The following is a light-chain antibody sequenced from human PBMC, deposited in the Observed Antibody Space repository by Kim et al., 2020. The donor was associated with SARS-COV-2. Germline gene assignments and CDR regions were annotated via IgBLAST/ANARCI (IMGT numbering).Light chain of an antibody. J-gene: IGKJ1*01. Sequence: GDRVNITCRASQSVSHYLAWYQHKPGKAPKLLVYDASSLEGGVPSRFSGSGSGTELTLTITSLQPDDFATYYCHQYGSSTWSFGQGTKV. CDR3: HQYGSSTWS. CDR1: QSVSHY. CDR2: DAS. V-gene: IGKV1-5*01.